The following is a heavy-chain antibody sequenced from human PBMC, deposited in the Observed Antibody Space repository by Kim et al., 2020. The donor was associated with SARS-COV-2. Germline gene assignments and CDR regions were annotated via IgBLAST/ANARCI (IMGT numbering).Heavy chain of an antibody. D-gene: IGHD3-16*01. CDR2: GGST. J-gene: IGHJ4*02. V-gene: IGHV3-53*01. CDR3: ARGIIY. Sequence: GGSTDYADSVKARYTSARDNAKNTLYLQMNSRRAEDTAVYYCARGIIYWGQGTLVTVSA.